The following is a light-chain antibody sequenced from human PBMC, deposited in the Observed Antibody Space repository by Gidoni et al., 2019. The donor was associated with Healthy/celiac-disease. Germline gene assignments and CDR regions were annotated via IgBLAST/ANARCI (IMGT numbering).Light chain of an antibody. J-gene: IGLJ3*02. CDR1: SSDVGDYNS. V-gene: IGLV2-14*01. Sequence: QSALTQPASVSGSPGQSITISCTGTSSDVGDYNSVSWYQHHPGKAPKLIIHEFSNRPSRVSNRFSGSKSGNTASLTISGLQAEDEADYYCSSYTSSSTSFGGGTKLTVL. CDR2: EFS. CDR3: SSYTSSSTS.